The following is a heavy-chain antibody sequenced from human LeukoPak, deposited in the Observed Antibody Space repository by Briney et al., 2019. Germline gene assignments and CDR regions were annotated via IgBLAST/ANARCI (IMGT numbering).Heavy chain of an antibody. Sequence: SETLSLTCTVSGGSISSNSYYWGWIRQPPGMGLEWIGSIYYSGNTYYNPSLKSRVTISVDTPKNQFSLKLSSVTAADTAVYYCAKGSMVGARVPFDSWGQGALVTVSS. J-gene: IGHJ4*02. V-gene: IGHV4-39*07. D-gene: IGHD1-26*01. CDR2: IYYSGNT. CDR3: AKGSMVGARVPFDS. CDR1: GGSISSNSYY.